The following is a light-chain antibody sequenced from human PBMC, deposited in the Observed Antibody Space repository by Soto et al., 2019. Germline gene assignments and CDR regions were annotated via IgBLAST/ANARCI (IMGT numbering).Light chain of an antibody. J-gene: IGKJ5*01. V-gene: IGKV3-20*01. Sequence: EIVMTQSPATLSVSPGERATLSCRASRNVGSKLAWYMQKPGQSPRLLIYGASSRATGIPDRFSGSGSGTDFTLTISRLEPEDFAVYYCQQYGTSPITFGQGTRLEIK. CDR3: QQYGTSPIT. CDR1: RNVGSK. CDR2: GAS.